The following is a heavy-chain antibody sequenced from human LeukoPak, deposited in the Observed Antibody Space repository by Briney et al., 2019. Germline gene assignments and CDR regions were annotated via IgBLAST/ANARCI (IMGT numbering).Heavy chain of an antibody. D-gene: IGHD6-13*01. J-gene: IGHJ1*01. V-gene: IGHV1-2*02. CDR1: GYSFTGYY. CDR2: INPTTDGT. CDR3: ARTASGSRPVLGVQPSLFQY. Sequence: GASVKVSCKASGYSFTGYYMHWVRRAPGQGLEWMGWINPTTDGTNYAPKFQGRTTLTRDTSITTAYMELSRLRSDDTAVYYCARTASGSRPVLGVQPSLFQYWGQGTLVTVS.